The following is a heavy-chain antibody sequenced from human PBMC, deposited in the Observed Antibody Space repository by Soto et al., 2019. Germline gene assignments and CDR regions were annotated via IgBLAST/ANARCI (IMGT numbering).Heavy chain of an antibody. D-gene: IGHD1-1*01. CDR3: AKDYFDNTGPYFFDY. J-gene: IGHJ4*02. V-gene: IGHV3-23*01. CDR2: IRNSGGCT. CDR1: GFTFSNYA. Sequence: VQLLESGGGLVQPGGSLRLSCAASGFTFSNYAMNWVRQAPGKGLEWVSAIRNSGGCTSYADSVKGRFTISRDNSKNPLYLHMNSLRAEDTALYYCAKDYFDNTGPYFFDYWGQGTLVTVSS.